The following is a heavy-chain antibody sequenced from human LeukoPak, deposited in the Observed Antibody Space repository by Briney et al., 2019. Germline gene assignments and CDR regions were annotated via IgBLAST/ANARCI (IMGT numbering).Heavy chain of an antibody. CDR2: IRYDGSNK. D-gene: IGHD6-13*01. CDR3: AKDLYSSSWYAPYFDY. Sequence: GGSLRLSCAASGFTFSSYGMHWVRQAPGKGLEWVACIRYDGSNKYYADSVKGRFTISRDNSKNTLYLQMNSLRAEDTAVYYCAKDLYSSSWYAPYFDYWGQGTLVTVSS. V-gene: IGHV3-30*02. J-gene: IGHJ4*02. CDR1: GFTFSSYG.